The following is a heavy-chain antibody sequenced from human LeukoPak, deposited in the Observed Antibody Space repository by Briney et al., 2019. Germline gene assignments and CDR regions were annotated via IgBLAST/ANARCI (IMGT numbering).Heavy chain of an antibody. J-gene: IGHJ5*02. Sequence: PSETLSLTCTVSGGSISSSSYYWSWIRQHPGKGLEWIGYIYYSGSTYYNPSLKSRVTISVDTSKNQFSLKLSSVTAADTAVYYCARGNLEYYYDSSGSPGNWFDPWGQGTLVTVSS. CDR1: GGSISSSSYY. D-gene: IGHD3-22*01. CDR3: ARGNLEYYYDSSGSPGNWFDP. V-gene: IGHV4-31*03. CDR2: IYYSGST.